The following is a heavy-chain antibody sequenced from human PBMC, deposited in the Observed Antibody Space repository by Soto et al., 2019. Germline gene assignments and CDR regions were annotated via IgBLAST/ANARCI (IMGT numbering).Heavy chain of an antibody. CDR1: GGTFSSYA. D-gene: IGHD1-26*01. J-gene: IGHJ4*02. CDR3: AREQGIVGATQGFDY. CDR2: IIPIFGTA. Sequence: SVKVSCKASGGTFSSYAISWVRQAPGQGLEWMGGIIPIFGTANYAQKFQGRVTITADKSTSTAYMELSSLRSEDTAVYYCAREQGIVGATQGFDYWGQGTLVTVSP. V-gene: IGHV1-69*06.